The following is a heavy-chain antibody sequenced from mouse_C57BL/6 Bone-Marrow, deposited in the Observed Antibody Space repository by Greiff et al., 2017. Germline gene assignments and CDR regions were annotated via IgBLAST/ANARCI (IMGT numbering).Heavy chain of an antibody. Sequence: EVKLMESGPGLVKPSQSLSLTCSVTGYSITSGYYWNWIRQFPGNKLEWMGYISYDGSNNYNPSLKNRISITRDTSKNQFFLKLNSVTTEDTATYYCAREDDGYYVRFAYWGQGTLVTVSA. CDR1: GYSITSGYY. CDR3: AREDDGYYVRFAY. J-gene: IGHJ3*01. CDR2: ISYDGSN. D-gene: IGHD2-3*01. V-gene: IGHV3-6*01.